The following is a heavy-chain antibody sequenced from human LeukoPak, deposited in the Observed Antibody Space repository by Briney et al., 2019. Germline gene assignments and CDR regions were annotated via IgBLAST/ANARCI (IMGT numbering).Heavy chain of an antibody. D-gene: IGHD6-13*01. CDR3: ARAVAAAGTPFDY. CDR2: IYYSGST. CDR1: GGFISSSSYY. J-gene: IGHJ4*02. V-gene: IGHV4-39*07. Sequence: PSETLSLTCTVSGGFISSSSYYWGWIRQPPGKGLEWIGSIYYSGSTYYNPSLKSRVTISVDTSKNQFSLKLSSVTAADTAVYYCARAVAAAGTPFDYWGQGTLVTVSP.